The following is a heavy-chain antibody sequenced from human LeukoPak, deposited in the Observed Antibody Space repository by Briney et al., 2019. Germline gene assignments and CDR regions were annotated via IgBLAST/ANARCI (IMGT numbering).Heavy chain of an antibody. CDR2: IIPIFGTA. D-gene: IGHD3-10*01. CDR1: GGTFSSYA. Sequence: SVKVSCKASGGTFSSYAISWVRQAPGQGLEWMGGIIPIFGTANYAQKFQGRATITTDESTSTAYMELSSLRSEDTAVYYCARDRGMVHAFDIWGQGTMVTVSS. V-gene: IGHV1-69*05. CDR3: ARDRGMVHAFDI. J-gene: IGHJ3*02.